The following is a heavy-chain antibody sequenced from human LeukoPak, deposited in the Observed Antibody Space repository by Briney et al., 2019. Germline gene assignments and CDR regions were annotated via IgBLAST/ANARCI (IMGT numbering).Heavy chain of an antibody. D-gene: IGHD1-26*01. Sequence: SETLSLTCTVSGGSISSYYWNWIRQPPGKGLEWIGYIYYSGNTNYNPSLESRVTISIDTSKSQISLRLSSVTAADTAVYYCARSGRATFTSYWTYFDFWGQGTLVTVSS. CDR2: IYYSGNT. CDR1: GGSISSYY. V-gene: IGHV4-59*01. CDR3: ARSGRATFTSYWTYFDF. J-gene: IGHJ4*02.